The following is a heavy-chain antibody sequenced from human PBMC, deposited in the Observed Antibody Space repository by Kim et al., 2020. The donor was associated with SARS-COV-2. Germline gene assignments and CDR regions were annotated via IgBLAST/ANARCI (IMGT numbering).Heavy chain of an antibody. CDR1: GFTFSSYG. Sequence: GGSLRLSCAASGFTFSSYGMHWVRQAPGKGLEWVAVISYDGSNKYYADSVKGRFTISRDNSKNTLYLQMNSLSAEDTAVYYCAKDYYYDSSGYQDYWGQGTLVTVSS. J-gene: IGHJ4*02. CDR3: AKDYYYDSSGYQDY. D-gene: IGHD3-22*01. V-gene: IGHV3-30*18. CDR2: ISYDGSNK.